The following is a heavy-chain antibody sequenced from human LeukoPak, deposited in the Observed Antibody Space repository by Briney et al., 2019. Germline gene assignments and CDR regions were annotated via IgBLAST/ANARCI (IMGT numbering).Heavy chain of an antibody. CDR1: GYRFTSYW. V-gene: IGHV5-51*01. J-gene: IGHJ6*04. Sequence: GESLKISCRGSGYRFTSYWIGWVRQMPGKGLEWMGIIYPGDSDTRYSPSFQGQVTISADKSISTAYLQWSSLKASDTAMYYCARQSCSSTSCYVGGYYYYGMDVWGKGTTVTVSS. D-gene: IGHD2-2*01. CDR3: ARQSCSSTSCYVGGYYYYGMDV. CDR2: IYPGDSDT.